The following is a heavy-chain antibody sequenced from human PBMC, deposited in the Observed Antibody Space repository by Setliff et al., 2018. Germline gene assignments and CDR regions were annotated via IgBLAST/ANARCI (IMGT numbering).Heavy chain of an antibody. CDR1: GGSISSGGYY. CDR2: IYYSGST. J-gene: IGHJ3*02. V-gene: IGHV4-31*11. CDR3: ARDPLTTNRRRAFDI. Sequence: SETLSLTCAVSGGSISSGGYYWSWIRQHPGKGLEWIGYIYYSGSTYYNPSLKSRVTISVDTSKNQFSLKLSSVTAADTAVYYCARDPLTTNRRRAFDIWGQGTMVTVSS. D-gene: IGHD4-17*01.